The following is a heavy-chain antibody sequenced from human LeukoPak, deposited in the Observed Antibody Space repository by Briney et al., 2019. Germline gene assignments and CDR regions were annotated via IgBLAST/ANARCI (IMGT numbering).Heavy chain of an antibody. D-gene: IGHD5-18*01. V-gene: IGHV3-33*01. J-gene: IGHJ5*02. CDR3: ARDVDTSSHSSQLDP. Sequence: PGGSLRLSCATAGFTFSTFGIHWVRHTPGKGLEWAAAIQSDGSKQYYGDSVKGRFTISRDSSKNTVDLQMNSLRDEDTAVYYCARDVDTSSHSSQLDPWGQGTLVTVSS. CDR1: GFTFSTFG. CDR2: IQSDGSKQ.